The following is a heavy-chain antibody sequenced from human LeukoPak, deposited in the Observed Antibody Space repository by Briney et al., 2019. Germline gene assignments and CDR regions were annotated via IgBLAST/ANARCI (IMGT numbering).Heavy chain of an antibody. D-gene: IGHD6-13*01. CDR1: GYTFTSSD. Sequence: ASVKVSCKASGYTFTSSDINWVRQATGQGLAWMGWMNPNTDKTGYARNCEGRVTMTKNISISTAYMEVSSLTYEDTAIYYCARGRPGLASAGIYDFWGQGTLITVSS. CDR3: ARGRPGLASAGIYDF. J-gene: IGHJ4*02. V-gene: IGHV1-8*01. CDR2: MNPNTDKT.